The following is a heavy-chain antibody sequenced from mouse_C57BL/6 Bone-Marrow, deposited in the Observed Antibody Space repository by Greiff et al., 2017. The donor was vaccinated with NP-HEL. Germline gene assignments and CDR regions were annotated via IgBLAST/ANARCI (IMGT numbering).Heavy chain of an antibody. J-gene: IGHJ4*01. Sequence: EVQLVESGGDLVKPGGSLKLSCAASGFTFSSYGMSWVRQTPDKRLEWVATISSGGSYTYYPDSVQGRFTISRDNAKNTLYLHMSSLKSEDTAMYYCARHGIYYYGSSPYYYAMDYWGQGTSVTVSS. CDR2: ISSGGSYT. CDR1: GFTFSSYG. D-gene: IGHD1-1*01. V-gene: IGHV5-6*01. CDR3: ARHGIYYYGSSPYYYAMDY.